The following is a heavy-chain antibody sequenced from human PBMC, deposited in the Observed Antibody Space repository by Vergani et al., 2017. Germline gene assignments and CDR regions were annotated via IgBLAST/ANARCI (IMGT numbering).Heavy chain of an antibody. D-gene: IGHD2-2*01. CDR2: IYYSGST. CDR1: GGSISSSSYY. CDR3: ATKKCQLLYWFDP. Sequence: QLQLQESGPGLVKPSETLSLTCTVSGGSISSSSYYWGWIRQPPGKGLEWIGSIYYSGSTYYNPSLKSRVPIPVDTSKNQFSLKLSSVTTADTAVYYCATKKCQLLYWFDPWGQGTLVTVSS. J-gene: IGHJ5*02. V-gene: IGHV4-39*01.